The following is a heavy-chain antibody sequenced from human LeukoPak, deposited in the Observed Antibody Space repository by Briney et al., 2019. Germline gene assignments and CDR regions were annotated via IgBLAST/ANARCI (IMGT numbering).Heavy chain of an antibody. CDR1: GSSISSSSYY. D-gene: IGHD3-3*01. CDR2: IYYSGST. CDR3: ARRAGYDFWSGYLD. V-gene: IGHV4-39*07. Sequence: PSETLSLTCTVSGSSISSSSYYWGWIRQPPGKGLEWIGSIYYSGSTYYNPSLKSRVTISVDTSKNQFSLKLSSVTAADTAVYYRARRAGYDFWSGYLDWGQGTLVTVSS. J-gene: IGHJ4*02.